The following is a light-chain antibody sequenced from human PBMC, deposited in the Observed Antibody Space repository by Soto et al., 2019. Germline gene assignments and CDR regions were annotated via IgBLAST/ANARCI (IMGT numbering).Light chain of an antibody. CDR3: SSYTSSSTRV. CDR2: EVT. CDR1: NTDVGEFNY. V-gene: IGLV2-14*01. J-gene: IGLJ1*01. Sequence: QSVLTQPASVSGSPGQSITISRTGTNTDVGEFNYVSWYQQHPGKAPKLIIFEVTNRLSGVSNRFSGSKSGNTASLTISGLQPEDEADYYCSSYTSSSTRVFGTGTKLTVL.